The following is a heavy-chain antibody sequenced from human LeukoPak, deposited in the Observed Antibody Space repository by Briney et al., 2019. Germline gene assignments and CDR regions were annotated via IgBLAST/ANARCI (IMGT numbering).Heavy chain of an antibody. Sequence: GGSLRLSCAASGFTFRSYWMSWVRQAPGRGLEWVANIKQDGSETYYADSVKGRFTISRDNSKNTLYLQMNSLRAEDTAVYYCARADSSTWYSLNLIWGQGTMVTVSS. V-gene: IGHV3-7*03. CDR1: GFTFRSYW. CDR2: IKQDGSET. CDR3: ARADSSTWYSLNLI. D-gene: IGHD6-13*01. J-gene: IGHJ3*02.